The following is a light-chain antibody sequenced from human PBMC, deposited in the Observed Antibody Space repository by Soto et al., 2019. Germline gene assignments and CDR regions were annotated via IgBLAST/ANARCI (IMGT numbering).Light chain of an antibody. CDR3: SSYTSGSTLHVV. Sequence: QSALTQPASVSGSPGQSITISCTGTSSDIGAYNYVSWYQQHPGKAPKLIIYEVSNRPSGLSNRFSGFKSGNTASLAISGLQAEDEAHYYCSSYTSGSTLHVVFGGGTKLTVL. CDR2: EVS. V-gene: IGLV2-14*01. J-gene: IGLJ2*01. CDR1: SSDIGAYNY.